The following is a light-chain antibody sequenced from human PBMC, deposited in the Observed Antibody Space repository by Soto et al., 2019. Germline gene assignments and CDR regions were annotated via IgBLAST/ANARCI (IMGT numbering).Light chain of an antibody. CDR1: QSIGSW. CDR3: QQYNTYWT. CDR2: KAS. Sequence: DIQMTQSPSTLSASVGDRVTITCRASQSIGSWLAWYQQKPGKAPKLLIYKASSLESGVPSRFSGSGSGTEFTPTISSLHPDDFANYYCQQYNTYWTFGQGTKVEIK. V-gene: IGKV1-5*03. J-gene: IGKJ1*01.